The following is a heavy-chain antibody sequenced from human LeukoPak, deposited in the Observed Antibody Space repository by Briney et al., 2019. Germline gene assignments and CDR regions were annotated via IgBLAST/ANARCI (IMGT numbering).Heavy chain of an antibody. D-gene: IGHD2-15*01. CDR1: GFTFSNYA. Sequence: GGSLRLSCAASGFTFSNYAMNWVRQAPGKGLEWVSVISGTGGSTHYADSVKGRFTMSRDNSKNTVYLQMKSLRAEDTALYYCAKDSGYCSGYTCRPVYWGQGTLVTVSS. J-gene: IGHJ4*02. CDR3: AKDSGYCSGYTCRPVY. V-gene: IGHV3-23*01. CDR2: ISGTGGST.